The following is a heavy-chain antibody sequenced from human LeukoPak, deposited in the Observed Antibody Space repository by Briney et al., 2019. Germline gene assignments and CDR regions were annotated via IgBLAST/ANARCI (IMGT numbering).Heavy chain of an antibody. CDR3: ARAPGGYSQFDY. J-gene: IGHJ4*02. Sequence: GGSLRLSCSASGFTFSYYSMNWVRQAPGKGLEWVSSISSSSGYIYYADSVKGRFTISRDNAKNSLYLQMNSLRAEDTAVYYCARAPGGYSQFDYWGQGTLVTVSS. CDR2: ISSSSGYI. V-gene: IGHV3-21*01. CDR1: GFTFSYYS. D-gene: IGHD4-23*01.